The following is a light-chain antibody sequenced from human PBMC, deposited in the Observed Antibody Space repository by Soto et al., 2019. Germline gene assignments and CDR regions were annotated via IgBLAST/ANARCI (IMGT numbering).Light chain of an antibody. CDR3: QQYGSSPLMYT. CDR2: GAS. J-gene: IGKJ2*01. Sequence: EIGLTQSPGTLSLSPGERATLSCRASQSVSSTYLAWYQQKPGQAPSLLIYGASSRATGIPDRFSGSGSGTDFTLTISRLEPEDFAVYYCQQYGSSPLMYTFGQGTKLEIK. CDR1: QSVSSTY. V-gene: IGKV3-20*01.